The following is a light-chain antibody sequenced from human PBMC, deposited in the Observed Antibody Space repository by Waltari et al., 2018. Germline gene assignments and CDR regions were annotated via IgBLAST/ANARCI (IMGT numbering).Light chain of an antibody. CDR1: DFETKL. Sequence: SYLLTQPPSVSVSPGQTARISCGGIDFETKLFHWYQQKPGQATKLVVYDDTDRPSGVPERFSGASSGYTATLTISRVEAGDEADYFCQVWDSNGDHVVFGGGTKLTVL. CDR3: QVWDSNGDHVV. CDR2: DDT. V-gene: IGLV3-21*02. J-gene: IGLJ2*01.